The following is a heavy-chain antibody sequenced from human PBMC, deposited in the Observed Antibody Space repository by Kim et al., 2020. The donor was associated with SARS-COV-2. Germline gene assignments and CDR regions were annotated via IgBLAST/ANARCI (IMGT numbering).Heavy chain of an antibody. Sequence: DTRYSPSFQGQVSISADKSISTAFLQWSSLKASDTAMYYCTRHVAATGPDFWGQGTLVTVSS. D-gene: IGHD6-13*01. CDR3: TRHVAATGPDF. V-gene: IGHV5-51*01. J-gene: IGHJ4*02. CDR2: DT.